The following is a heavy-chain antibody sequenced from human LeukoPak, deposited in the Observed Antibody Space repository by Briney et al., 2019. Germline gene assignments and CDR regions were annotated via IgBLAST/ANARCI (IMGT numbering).Heavy chain of an antibody. CDR1: GDSITSYAW. Sequence: SGTLSLTCSVSGDSITSYAWWSWVRQPPGKGLEWIGEIHLNGITNYNPSLKSRVTMSIDKSNNQFSLNLSSVTAADAAVYYCARHHYDSSGGSYYGMDVWGQGTTVTVSS. CDR2: IHLNGIT. D-gene: IGHD3-22*01. J-gene: IGHJ6*02. V-gene: IGHV4-4*02. CDR3: ARHHYDSSGGSYYGMDV.